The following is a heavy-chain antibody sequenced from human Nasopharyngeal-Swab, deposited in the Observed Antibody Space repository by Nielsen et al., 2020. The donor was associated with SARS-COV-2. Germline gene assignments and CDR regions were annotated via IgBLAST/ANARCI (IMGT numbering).Heavy chain of an antibody. D-gene: IGHD5-18*01. CDR3: AKAEDTATPFDY. Sequence: GESLKISCAASGFTFSSYAMSWVRQAPGKGLEWVSAISGSGGSTYYADSVKGRFTISRDNSKNTLYLQMNSLRAEDTAVYYCAKAEDTATPFDYWGQGTLVTVSS. J-gene: IGHJ4*02. CDR1: GFTFSSYA. V-gene: IGHV3-23*01. CDR2: ISGSGGST.